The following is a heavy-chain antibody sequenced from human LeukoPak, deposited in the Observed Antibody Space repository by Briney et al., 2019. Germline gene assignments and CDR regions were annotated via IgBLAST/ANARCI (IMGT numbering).Heavy chain of an antibody. CDR3: ARVPSAPVNMVRGVMPDY. D-gene: IGHD3-10*01. V-gene: IGHV3-7*01. Sequence: GGSLGLSCAASGFTFSSYWMSWFRQAPGKGLEWVANIKQDGSEKYYVDSVKGRFTISRDNAKNSLYLQMNSLRAEDTAVYYCARVPSAPVNMVRGVMPDYWGQGTLVTVSS. CDR2: IKQDGSEK. CDR1: GFTFSSYW. J-gene: IGHJ4*02.